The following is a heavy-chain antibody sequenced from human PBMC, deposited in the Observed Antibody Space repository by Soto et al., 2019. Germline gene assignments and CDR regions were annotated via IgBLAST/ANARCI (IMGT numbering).Heavy chain of an antibody. J-gene: IGHJ6*02. CDR1: GYTFTSYG. CDR3: ARDGSSRYYYYGLDV. CDR2: SSAYHGNT. V-gene: IGHV1-18*04. Sequence: ASVKVSCKASGYTFTSYGISRVRQAPGQGLEWMGWSSAYHGNTNYAQKRQVRVTMTTDTATSTAYMELRSLRSDDTAVYYCARDGSSRYYYYGLDVWGQGTTVTVSS. D-gene: IGHD1-26*01.